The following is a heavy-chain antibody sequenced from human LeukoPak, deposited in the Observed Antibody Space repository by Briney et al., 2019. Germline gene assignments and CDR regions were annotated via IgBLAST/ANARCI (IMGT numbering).Heavy chain of an antibody. CDR2: IYYSESS. Sequence: TSQTLSLTCTVSGGSISSGGYYCTWVRQHPGKGLEWIGYIYYSESSSYNPSLKSRASISLDTSQNQFSLKLSSVTAADTAVYYCASVRCTSSSCYQGGFDIWGKGTLVTVSS. V-gene: IGHV4-31*03. J-gene: IGHJ4*02. CDR3: ASVRCTSSSCYQGGFDI. D-gene: IGHD2-2*01. CDR1: GGSISSGGYY.